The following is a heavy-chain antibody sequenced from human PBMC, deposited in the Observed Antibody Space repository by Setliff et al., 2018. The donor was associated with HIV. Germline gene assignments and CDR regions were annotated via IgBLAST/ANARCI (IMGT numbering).Heavy chain of an antibody. CDR1: GYDFNGYY. D-gene: IGHD3-10*01. CDR3: AGGKGNSGTYRFLFGSPNEIDAFEI. V-gene: IGHV1-2*02. Sequence: ASVKVSCKASGYDFNGYYIHWVRQAPGQGLEWMGWINPNSGGTKYAQKFQGRVTLTRDTSISTDYMELSRLTSDDTAVYYCAGGKGNSGTYRFLFGSPNEIDAFEIWGLGTMVTVSS. CDR2: INPNSGGT. J-gene: IGHJ3*02.